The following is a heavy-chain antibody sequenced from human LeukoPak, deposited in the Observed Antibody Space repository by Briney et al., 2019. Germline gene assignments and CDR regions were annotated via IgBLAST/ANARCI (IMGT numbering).Heavy chain of an antibody. CDR1: GGSFSGFY. CDR2: INHSGST. J-gene: IGHJ5*02. D-gene: IGHD2-2*01. V-gene: IGHV4-34*01. CDR3: ARTTEDCSNTSCYQYWFDP. Sequence: SETLSLTCAVYGGSFSGFYWSWIRQPPGKGLEWIGEINHSGSTNYNPSLKSRVTISVDTSKNQFSLKLSSVTAADTAVYYCARTTEDCSNTSCYQYWFDPWGQGTLVTVSS.